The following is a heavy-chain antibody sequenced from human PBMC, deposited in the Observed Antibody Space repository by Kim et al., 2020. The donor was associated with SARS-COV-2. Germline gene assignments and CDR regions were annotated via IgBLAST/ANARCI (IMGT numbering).Heavy chain of an antibody. V-gene: IGHV4-34*01. CDR3: ARFRTDIVASNGIDY. Sequence: PSLKRRVTISVDTSKNQFSLKLGSVTAADTAVYYCARFRTDIVASNGIDYWGQGTLVTVSS. J-gene: IGHJ4*02. D-gene: IGHD5-12*01.